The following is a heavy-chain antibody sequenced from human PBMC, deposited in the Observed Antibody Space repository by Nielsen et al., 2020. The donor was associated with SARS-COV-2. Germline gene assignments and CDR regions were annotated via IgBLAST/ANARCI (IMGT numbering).Heavy chain of an antibody. CDR2: INPTGGTT. CDR1: GYTFTNYY. V-gene: IGHV1-46*01. D-gene: IGHD3-9*01. Sequence: ASVKVSCKASGYTFTNYYIHWVRQAPGQGLEWMGIINPTGGTTTYAQKFQGRVTMTRDTSTSTVYMDLSSLKSEDTAVYYCARGGGMTGYSGHMDVWGKGTTVTVSS. CDR3: ARGGGMTGYSGHMDV. J-gene: IGHJ6*03.